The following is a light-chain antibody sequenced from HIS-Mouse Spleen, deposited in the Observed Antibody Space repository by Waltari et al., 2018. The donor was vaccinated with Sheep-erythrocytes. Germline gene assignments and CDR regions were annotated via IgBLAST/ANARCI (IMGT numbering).Light chain of an antibody. CDR3: QQCNNYPRT. CDR2: EAS. CDR1: QGISSA. Sequence: AIQLTQSPSSLSASVGDRVTMTCRASQGISSALAWYQKKPGKAPKILIYEASSLESGVPSRFRGSGSGTDFTLTISSLQPEDFATYYCQQCNNYPRTFGQGTKVEIK. J-gene: IGKJ1*01. V-gene: IGKV1D-13*01.